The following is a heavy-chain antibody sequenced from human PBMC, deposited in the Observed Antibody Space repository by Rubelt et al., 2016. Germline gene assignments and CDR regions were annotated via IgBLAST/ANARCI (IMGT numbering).Heavy chain of an antibody. Sequence: QVQLVQSGAEVKKPGASVKVSCKASGYTFTSYYMHWVRQAPGQGLEWMGIINPSGGSTSYAQKCQGRVTMTRDTSTSTVYMELSSLRSEDTAVYYCAREQETTVTIEGVLGYWGQGTLVTVSS. CDR3: AREQETTVTIEGVLGY. CDR1: GYTFTSYY. CDR2: INPSGGST. V-gene: IGHV1-46*01. D-gene: IGHD4-17*01. J-gene: IGHJ4*02.